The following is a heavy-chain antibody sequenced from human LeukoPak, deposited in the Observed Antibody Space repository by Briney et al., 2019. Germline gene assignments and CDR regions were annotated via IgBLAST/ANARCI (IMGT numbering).Heavy chain of an antibody. CDR3: ARDNSGSYHNPPAVDF. D-gene: IGHD1-26*01. CDR1: GFTFSSYG. Sequence: PGGSLRLSCAASGFTFSSYGMHWVRQAPGKELEWVSSISSSSSYIYYADSVKGRFTISRDNAKNSLYLQMNSLRAEDTAVYYCARDNSGSYHNPPAVDFWGQGTLVTVSS. CDR2: ISSSSSYI. J-gene: IGHJ4*02. V-gene: IGHV3-21*01.